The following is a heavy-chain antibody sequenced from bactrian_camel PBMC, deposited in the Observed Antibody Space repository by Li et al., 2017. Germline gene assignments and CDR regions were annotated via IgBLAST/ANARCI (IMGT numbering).Heavy chain of an antibody. CDR2: TSNDITT. CDR1: GFAVDASD. V-gene: IGHV3S66*01. D-gene: IGHD2*01. Sequence: DVQLVESGGGSVQAGGSLRLSCTASGFAVDASDMGWYRQAPGDECEMVSTTSNDITTYYLNSVKGRFTISQDNVKNTVYLQVNSLKSEDTAMYYCAANFGPYCSGPYLARRANFLGQGTQVTVS. J-gene: IGHJ4*01.